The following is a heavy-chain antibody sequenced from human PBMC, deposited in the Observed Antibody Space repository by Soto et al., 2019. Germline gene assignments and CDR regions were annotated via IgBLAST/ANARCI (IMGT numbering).Heavy chain of an antibody. V-gene: IGHV4-31*02. D-gene: IGHD6-25*01. CDR2: IYYSGST. J-gene: IGHJ4*01. CDR3: ARARSGYYFDY. Sequence: PSETHSLARTVSVGSINSVGNYWIWIRQHPGKGLEWVAYIYYSGSTFYNPSLKSRVTISVVTSKNQFSLKLSSVTAAETAMYDCARARSGYYFDYWGQGTPVTVSS. CDR1: VGSINSVGNY.